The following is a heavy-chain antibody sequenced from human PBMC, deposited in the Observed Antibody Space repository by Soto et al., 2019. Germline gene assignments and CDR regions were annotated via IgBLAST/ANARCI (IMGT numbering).Heavy chain of an antibody. Sequence: QVQLQESGPGLVKPSETPSLTCTVSGGSISSYYWSWIRQPPGKGLEWIGYIYYSGRTNYNPSLKSRVTISVDTSKNQFSLKLSSVTAADTAVYYCATGYCSSTSCYIWDNWFDPWGQGTLVTVSS. CDR3: ATGYCSSTSCYIWDNWFDP. V-gene: IGHV4-59*01. D-gene: IGHD2-2*02. J-gene: IGHJ5*02. CDR2: IYYSGRT. CDR1: GGSISSYY.